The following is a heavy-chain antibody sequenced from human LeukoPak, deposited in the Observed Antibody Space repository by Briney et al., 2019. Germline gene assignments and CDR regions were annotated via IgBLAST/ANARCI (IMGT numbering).Heavy chain of an antibody. J-gene: IGHJ4*02. D-gene: IGHD6-6*01. V-gene: IGHV5-51*01. CDR1: GYSFTSYC. CDR3: ARPQYSNPYYFDY. CDR2: ICPADSYI. Sequence: GESLKISCKSSGYSFTSYCIGWVRQMPGKGLEWMGIICPADSYIRGNPSFRGQVTISADKSISTAYLQWSSLKASDTAMYYCARPQYSNPYYFDYWGQGTLVTVSS.